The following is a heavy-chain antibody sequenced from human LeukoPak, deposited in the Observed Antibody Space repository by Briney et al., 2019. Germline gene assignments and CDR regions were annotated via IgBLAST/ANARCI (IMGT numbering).Heavy chain of an antibody. D-gene: IGHD6-19*01. CDR1: GYTLTELS. CDR2: INPNSGGT. V-gene: IGHV1-2*02. J-gene: IGHJ4*02. Sequence: GASVKVSCKVSGYTLTELSMHWVRQAPGQGLEWMGWINPNSGGTNYAQKFQGRVTMTRDTSISTAYMELSRLRSDDTAVYYCAREIAVAGLDYWGQGTLVTVSS. CDR3: AREIAVAGLDY.